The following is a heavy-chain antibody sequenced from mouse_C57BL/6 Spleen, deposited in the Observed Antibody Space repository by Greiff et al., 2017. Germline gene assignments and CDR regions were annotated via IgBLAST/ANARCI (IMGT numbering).Heavy chain of an antibody. CDR2: FYPGSGSI. Sequence: VKLVESGAELVKPGASVKLSCKASGYTFTEYTIHWVKQRSGQGLEWIGWFYPGSGSIKYNEKFKDKATLTADKSSSTVYMELSRLTSEDSAVYFGARHEERGGYYGSRLDYWGQGTTLTVSS. V-gene: IGHV1-62-2*01. CDR1: GYTFTEYT. D-gene: IGHD1-1*01. CDR3: ARHEERGGYYGSRLDY. J-gene: IGHJ2*01.